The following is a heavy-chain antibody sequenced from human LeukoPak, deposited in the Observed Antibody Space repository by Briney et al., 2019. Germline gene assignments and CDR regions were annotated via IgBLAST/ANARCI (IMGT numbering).Heavy chain of an antibody. CDR1: GFTFSNYW. CDR3: ARDRITVAATETSFDY. V-gene: IGHV3-74*01. J-gene: IGHJ4*02. D-gene: IGHD6-19*01. Sequence: GGSLRLSCAASGFTFSNYWMHWVRQDPGKGLVWVSFINPDGSTTNYADSVKGRFTISRDNAKNALYLQMNSLRAEDTAVYYCARDRITVAATETSFDYWGQGTLVTVSS. CDR2: INPDGSTT.